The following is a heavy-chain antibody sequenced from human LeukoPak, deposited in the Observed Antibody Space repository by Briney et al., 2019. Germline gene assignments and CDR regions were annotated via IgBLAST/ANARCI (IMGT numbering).Heavy chain of an antibody. D-gene: IGHD3-9*01. V-gene: IGHV3-48*04. Sequence: PGGSLRLSCAASAFSLSAYNMNWVRQAPGKGLEWVSYISSSSSTIYYADSVKGRFTISRDNAKNSLYLQMNSLRAEDTAVYYCAREIDYDILTGSPWFDPWGQGTLVTVSS. J-gene: IGHJ5*02. CDR1: AFSLSAYN. CDR3: AREIDYDILTGSPWFDP. CDR2: ISSSSSTI.